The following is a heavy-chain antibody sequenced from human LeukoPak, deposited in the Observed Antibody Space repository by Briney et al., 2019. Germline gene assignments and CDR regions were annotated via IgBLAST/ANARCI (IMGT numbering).Heavy chain of an antibody. V-gene: IGHV3-15*01. CDR1: GFTFSNAW. CDR2: IKSKTDGGTT. J-gene: IGHJ6*03. D-gene: IGHD2-2*01. CDR3: TTDPYQLLFDYYYYMDV. Sequence: GGSLRLSCAASGFTFSNAWMSWVRQAPGKGLEWVGRIKSKTDGGTTDYAAPVKGRFTISRDDSKNTLYLQMNSLKTEDTAVYYCTTDPYQLLFDYYYYMDVWGKGTTVTVSS.